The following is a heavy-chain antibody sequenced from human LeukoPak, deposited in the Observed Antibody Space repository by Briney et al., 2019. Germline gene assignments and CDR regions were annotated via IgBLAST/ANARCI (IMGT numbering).Heavy chain of an antibody. D-gene: IGHD5/OR15-5a*01. J-gene: IGHJ4*02. CDR2: ISDSDYNT. CDR3: AKGGLSRAGLDF. CDR1: GLTFSSYA. Sequence: GRCLRLSCAASGLTFSSYAMTWVRQAPGKWLEWVSSISDSDYNTYYADSVKGRFTISRDNSKNPLYPQMNSLGAEDTAVYYCAKGGLSRAGLDFWGQGTLVTVSS. V-gene: IGHV3-23*01.